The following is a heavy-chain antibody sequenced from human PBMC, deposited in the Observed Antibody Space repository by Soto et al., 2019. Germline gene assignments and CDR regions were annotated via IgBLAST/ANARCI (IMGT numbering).Heavy chain of an antibody. V-gene: IGHV1-2*02. J-gene: IGHJ6*02. CDR1: GYTFTSYY. CDR3: ARNMDYYYGPGSGNRNSF. CDR2: INPKFGDT. D-gene: IGHD3-10*01. Sequence: QVQLVQSGAEVKEPGDSVRVSCEASGYTFTSYYIHWVRQAPGQGLEWMGWINPKFGDTTYAQDFQGRVSMNRDMDISTVYMELSRLPSDDTAIYYCARNMDYYYGPGSGNRNSFWGQGSTVTVFS.